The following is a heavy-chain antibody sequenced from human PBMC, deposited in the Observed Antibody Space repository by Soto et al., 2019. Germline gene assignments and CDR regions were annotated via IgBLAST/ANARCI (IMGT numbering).Heavy chain of an antibody. D-gene: IGHD3-10*01. Sequence: PGGSLRLSCAASGFTFSSYAMSWVRQAPGKGLEWVSAISGSGGSTYYADSVKGRFTISRDNSKNTLYLQMNSLRAEDTAVYYCAKGLITMVRGVIKKNYYYYYMDVWGKGTTVTVSS. CDR2: ISGSGGST. CDR3: AKGLITMVRGVIKKNYYYYYMDV. J-gene: IGHJ6*03. V-gene: IGHV3-23*01. CDR1: GFTFSSYA.